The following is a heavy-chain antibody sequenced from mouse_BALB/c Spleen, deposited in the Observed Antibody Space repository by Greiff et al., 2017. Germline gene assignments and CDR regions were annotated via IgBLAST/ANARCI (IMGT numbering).Heavy chain of an antibody. CDR2: ISDGGSYT. CDR1: GFTFSDYY. CDR3: ARSYGSFFDY. V-gene: IGHV5-4*02. D-gene: IGHD1-1*01. Sequence: EVKLVESGGGLVKPGGSLKLSCAASGFTFSDYYMYWVRQTPEKRLEWVATISDGGSYTYYPDSVKGRFTISRDNAKNNLYLQMSSLKSEDTAMYYCARSYGSFFDYWGQGTTLTVSS. J-gene: IGHJ2*01.